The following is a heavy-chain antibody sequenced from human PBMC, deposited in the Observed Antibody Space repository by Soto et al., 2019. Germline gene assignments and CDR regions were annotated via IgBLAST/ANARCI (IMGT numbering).Heavy chain of an antibody. V-gene: IGHV1-69*02. CDR2: IFPLTDIP. J-gene: IGHJ4*02. Sequence: QVQLVQSGPEVKKPGSSVKVSCKASGGTFRNYPINWVRQAPGQGLEWMGSIFPLTDIPDYAQNFQARLTISADRSTSTAYIELNSLTSDYTAMYFCARGLLVVLNYFPSWGQGTLVTVSS. CDR1: GGTFRNYP. CDR3: ARGLLVVLNYFPS.